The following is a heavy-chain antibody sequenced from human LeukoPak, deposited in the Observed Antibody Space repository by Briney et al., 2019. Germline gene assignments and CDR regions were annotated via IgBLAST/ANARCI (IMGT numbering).Heavy chain of an antibody. Sequence: SETLSLTCTVSGGSISSYYWSWIRQPAGKGLEWIGRIYTSGSTNYNPSLKSRVTMSVDTSKNQFSLKLSSVTAADTAVYYCARAAVSGYSDSYYFDYWGQGTLVTVSS. CDR1: GGSISSYY. D-gene: IGHD3-3*01. J-gene: IGHJ4*02. CDR3: ARAAVSGYSDSYYFDY. CDR2: IYTSGST. V-gene: IGHV4-4*07.